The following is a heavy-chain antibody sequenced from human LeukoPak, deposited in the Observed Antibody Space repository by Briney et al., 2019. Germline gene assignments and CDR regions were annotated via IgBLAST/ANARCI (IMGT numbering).Heavy chain of an antibody. CDR3: ARDLEDGSGSYYYYYYYGMDV. CDR1: GGTFSSYA. CDR2: IIPILGIA. Sequence: PGASVKVSCKASGGTFSSYAISWVRQAPGQGLGWMGRIIPILGIANYAQKFQGKVTITADKSTSTAYMELSSLRSEDTAVYYCARDLEDGSGSYYYYYYYGMDVWGQGTTVTVSS. D-gene: IGHD3-10*01. V-gene: IGHV1-69*04. J-gene: IGHJ6*02.